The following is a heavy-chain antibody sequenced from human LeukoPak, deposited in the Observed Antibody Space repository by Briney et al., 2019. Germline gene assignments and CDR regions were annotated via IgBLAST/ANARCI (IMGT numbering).Heavy chain of an antibody. CDR1: GYTLTTYG. Sequence: ASVKVSCKASGYTLTTYGISWVRQAPGQGLEWMGWISAYNGNTKYAQKLQGRVTMTTDTSTSTAYMELRSLRSDDTAVYYCARDLAYYGSASSPSDYWGQGTLVTVSS. V-gene: IGHV1-18*01. CDR3: ARDLAYYGSASSPSDY. D-gene: IGHD3-10*01. J-gene: IGHJ4*02. CDR2: ISAYNGNT.